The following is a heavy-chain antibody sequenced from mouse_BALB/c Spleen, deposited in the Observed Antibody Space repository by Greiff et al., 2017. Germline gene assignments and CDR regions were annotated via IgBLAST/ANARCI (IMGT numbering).Heavy chain of an antibody. CDR2: ISSGGSYT. Sequence: EVQVVESGGGLVKPGGSLKLSCAASGFTFSSYAMSWVRQSPEKRLEWVAEISSGGSYTYYPDTVTGRFTISRDNAKNTLYLEMSSLRSEDTAMYYCARGDGNYRYFDVWGAGTTVTVSS. D-gene: IGHD2-1*01. V-gene: IGHV5-9-4*01. CDR3: ARGDGNYRYFDV. J-gene: IGHJ1*01. CDR1: GFTFSSYA.